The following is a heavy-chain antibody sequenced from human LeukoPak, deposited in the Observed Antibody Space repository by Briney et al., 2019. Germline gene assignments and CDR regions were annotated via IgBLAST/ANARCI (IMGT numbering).Heavy chain of an antibody. CDR3: ARSVGAWDAFDI. J-gene: IGHJ3*02. V-gene: IGHV4-59*01. Sequence: PSETLSLTCTVSGGSINNYYWSWIRQPPGKGLECIGYVFYSGSTNYNPSLKSRVTISVDTSKNQFSLKLTSATAADTAVYYCARSVGAWDAFDIWGQGTMVTVSP. CDR2: VFYSGST. CDR1: GGSINNYY. D-gene: IGHD2-15*01.